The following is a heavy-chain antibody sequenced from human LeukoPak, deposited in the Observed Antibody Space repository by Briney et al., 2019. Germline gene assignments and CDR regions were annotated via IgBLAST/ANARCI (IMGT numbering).Heavy chain of an antibody. CDR3: AKDLGYSGSYIAF. CDR1: GYTFSSYV. V-gene: IGHV3-30*18. CDR2: ISYDGGNK. D-gene: IGHD1-26*01. J-gene: IGHJ4*02. Sequence: PGRSLSPSCAPSGYTFSSYVMHWVRQAPGKGLEWVAFISYDGGNKYYADSVKGRFTISRDNSKNTLYLQMNSLRTEDTAVYYCAKDLGYSGSYIAFSGQGTLVTVSS.